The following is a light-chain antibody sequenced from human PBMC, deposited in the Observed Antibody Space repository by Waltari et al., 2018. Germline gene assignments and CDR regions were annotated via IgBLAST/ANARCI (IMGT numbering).Light chain of an antibody. Sequence: SYVLTQPPSVSVAPGQTARLTCGGNSVGRQSVKWYRPRPGQAPVLVVSDDSDRPSGIPERFSGSASGNTATLTISGVEAGDEADYYCQVWDSGSDHVVFGGGTKLTVL. J-gene: IGLJ2*01. V-gene: IGLV3-21*02. CDR3: QVWDSGSDHVV. CDR2: DDS. CDR1: SVGRQS.